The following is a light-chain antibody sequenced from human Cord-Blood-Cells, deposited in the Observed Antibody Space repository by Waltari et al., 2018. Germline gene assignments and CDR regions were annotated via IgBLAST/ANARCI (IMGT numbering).Light chain of an antibody. CDR2: DVC. Sequence: QSALTQPPSVSGSPGQSLTIPCTGTSSYVGGSNYVAWYQQHPGKAPKLMIYDVCNLPSGVSKRFYGSKSGNTASLTISGLQAEDEADYYCSSYTSSSTLVVFGGGTKLTVL. CDR3: SSYTSSSTLVV. CDR1: SSYVGGSNY. V-gene: IGLV2-14*01. J-gene: IGLJ2*01.